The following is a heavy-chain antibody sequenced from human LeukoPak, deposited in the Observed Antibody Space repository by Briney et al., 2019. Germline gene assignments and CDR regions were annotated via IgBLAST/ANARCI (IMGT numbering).Heavy chain of an antibody. CDR3: ARGGRGGYCSGGSCYSGHGMDV. CDR2: ISSSSSYI. V-gene: IGHV3-21*01. CDR1: GFTFSSYA. J-gene: IGHJ6*04. Sequence: GGSLRLSCAASGFTFSSYAMHWVRQAPGKGLEWVSSISSSSSYIYYADSVKGRFTISRDNAKNSLYLQMNSLRAEDTAVYYCARGGRGGYCSGGSCYSGHGMDVWGKGTTVTVSS. D-gene: IGHD2-15*01.